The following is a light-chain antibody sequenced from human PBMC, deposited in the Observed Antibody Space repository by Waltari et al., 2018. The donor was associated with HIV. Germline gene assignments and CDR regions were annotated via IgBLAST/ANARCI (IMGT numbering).Light chain of an antibody. V-gene: IGKV4-1*01. CDR2: WAS. J-gene: IGKJ3*01. Sequence: DIVMTQSPDSLAVSLGERATINCKSSQSVLHSSTNKHCIAWYQQKPGQPPKLLTYWASTREFGVPDRFSGSGSGTDFTLTINSLQPEDVAVYYCQQYYSYPRTFGPGTKVDV. CDR3: QQYYSYPRT. CDR1: QSVLHSSTNKHC.